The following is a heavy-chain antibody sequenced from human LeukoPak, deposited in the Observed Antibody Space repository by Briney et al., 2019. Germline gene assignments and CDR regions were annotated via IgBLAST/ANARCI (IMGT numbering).Heavy chain of an antibody. CDR1: GGSISSSSYY. CDR3: ARRGAAAGSYYFDY. Sequence: SETLSLTCTVSGGSISSSSYYWGWIRQPPGKGLGWIGSIYYSGSTYYNPSLKSRVTISVDTSKNQFSLKLSSVTAADTAVYYCARRGAAAGSYYFDYWGQGTLVTVSS. CDR2: IYYSGST. J-gene: IGHJ4*02. D-gene: IGHD6-13*01. V-gene: IGHV4-39*01.